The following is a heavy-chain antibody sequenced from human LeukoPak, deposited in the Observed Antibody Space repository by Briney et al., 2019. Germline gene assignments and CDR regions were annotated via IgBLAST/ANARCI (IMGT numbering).Heavy chain of an antibody. CDR3: ARIRGNWTYNYYYMDV. V-gene: IGHV2-70*11. D-gene: IGHD1-20*01. J-gene: IGHJ6*03. CDR2: IDWDDDE. Sequence: SGPALVKPTQTLTLTCTFSGFSLNTSGMCVTWIRQPPGKALDWLARIDWDDDEYYTTSLKTRLAISKDTSKNQVVLTMTNMDPVHTTTYYCARIRGNWTYNYYYMDVWGKGTTVTVSS. CDR1: GFSLNTSGMC.